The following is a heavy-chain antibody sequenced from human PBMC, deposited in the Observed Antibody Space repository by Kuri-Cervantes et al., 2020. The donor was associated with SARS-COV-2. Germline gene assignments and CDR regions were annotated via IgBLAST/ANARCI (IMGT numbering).Heavy chain of an antibody. Sequence: GGSLRPSCAVSRFTFSSYSMNWVRQAPGKGLEWVSSISSSSSYIYYAGSVKGRFTISRDNAKNSLYLQMNSLRAEDTAVYYCASGGYCTNCVCYTPPYYYYGMDGWGQGTTVTVSS. D-gene: IGHD2-8*01. V-gene: IGHV3-21*01. CDR1: RFTFSSYS. J-gene: IGHJ6*02. CDR2: ISSSSSYI. CDR3: ASGGYCTNCVCYTPPYYYYGMDG.